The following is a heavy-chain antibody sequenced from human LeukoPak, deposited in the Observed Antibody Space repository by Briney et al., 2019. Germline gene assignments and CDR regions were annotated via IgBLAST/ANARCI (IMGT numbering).Heavy chain of an antibody. J-gene: IGHJ4*02. Sequence: GGSLRLSCAASGFTFSSYTMNWVRQAPGMGLEWVSSITGGSSNINYADSVKGRFAISRDNAKNSLYLQMNSLRAEDTAVYYCARDSYYYDSSGSPGWGQGTLVTVSS. CDR2: ITGGSSNI. D-gene: IGHD3-22*01. CDR1: GFTFSSYT. CDR3: ARDSYYYDSSGSPG. V-gene: IGHV3-21*01.